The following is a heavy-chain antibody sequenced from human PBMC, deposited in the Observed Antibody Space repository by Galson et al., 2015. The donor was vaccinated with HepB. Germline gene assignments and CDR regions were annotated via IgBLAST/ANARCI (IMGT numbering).Heavy chain of an antibody. Sequence: SLRLSCAASGFTFSSYGMHWVRQAPGKGLEWVAVISYDGSNKYYADSVKGRFTISRDNSKNTLYLQMNSLRAEDTAVYYCAKDPLQQYFDYWGQGTLVTVSS. J-gene: IGHJ4*02. CDR3: AKDPLQQYFDY. V-gene: IGHV3-30*18. D-gene: IGHD5-18*01. CDR2: ISYDGSNK. CDR1: GFTFSSYG.